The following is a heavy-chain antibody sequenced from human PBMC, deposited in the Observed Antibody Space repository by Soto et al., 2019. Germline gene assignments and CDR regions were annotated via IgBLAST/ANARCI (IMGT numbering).Heavy chain of an antibody. D-gene: IGHD3-22*01. Sequence: GGSLKLSCAASGFTFDDYAMHWVRQAPGKGLEWVSGISWNSGSIGYADSVKGRFTISRDNAKNSLYLQMNSLRAEDTALYYCAKEYYYDSSGYPPAFDIWGQGTMVTVSS. CDR2: ISWNSGSI. CDR1: GFTFDDYA. V-gene: IGHV3-9*01. J-gene: IGHJ3*02. CDR3: AKEYYYDSSGYPPAFDI.